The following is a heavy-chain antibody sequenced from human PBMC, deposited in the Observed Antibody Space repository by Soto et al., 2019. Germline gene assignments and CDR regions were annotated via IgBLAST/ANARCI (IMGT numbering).Heavy chain of an antibody. CDR2: IYWDDDK. Sequence: QITLKESGPTLVKPTQTLTLTCTFSGFSLSTNGVGVSWIRQPPGKALEWLALIYWDDDKRYSLALRSRLTISKDTSKNQVVLTLTNMAPVDTGTYYCAHHPIAWGDAFDIWGQGTMVTVSS. CDR3: AHHPIAWGDAFDI. D-gene: IGHD7-27*01. CDR1: GFSLSTNGVG. V-gene: IGHV2-5*02. J-gene: IGHJ3*02.